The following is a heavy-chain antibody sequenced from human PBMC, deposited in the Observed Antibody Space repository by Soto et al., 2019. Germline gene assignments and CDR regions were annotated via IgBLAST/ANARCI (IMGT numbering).Heavy chain of an antibody. V-gene: IGHV1-3*01. CDR1: GYTFTSYA. CDR3: ARDPSGYDLPAY. D-gene: IGHD5-12*01. Sequence: ASVKVSCKASGYTFTSYAMHWVRQAPGQRLEWMGWINPGNGKAKYSQRFQGRVTITTDTSTSTAYMELSSLRSEDTAVYYCARDPSGYDLPAYWGQGTLVTVSS. CDR2: INPGNGKA. J-gene: IGHJ4*02.